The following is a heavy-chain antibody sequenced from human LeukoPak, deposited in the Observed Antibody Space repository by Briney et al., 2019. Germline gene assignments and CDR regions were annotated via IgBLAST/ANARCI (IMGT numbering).Heavy chain of an antibody. J-gene: IGHJ4*02. CDR2: IMGNVSTT. CDR3: AKGRHYYGGGSYLNS. D-gene: IGHD3-10*01. CDR1: GFTFSSHA. V-gene: IGHV3-23*01. Sequence: TGRSLRPSRAASGFTFSSHAMNWVRHPPGKGLEWVSSIMGNVSTTYYADSVKGRFTISRDKSKNTLYLQMNSLRAEDTAIYYCAKGRHYYGGGSYLNSWGQGTLVTVSS.